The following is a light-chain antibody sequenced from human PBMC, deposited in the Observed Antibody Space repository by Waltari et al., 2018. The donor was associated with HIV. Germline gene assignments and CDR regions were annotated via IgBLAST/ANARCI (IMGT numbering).Light chain of an antibody. CDR2: AAS. Sequence: EVVLTQSPDTLSLSPGEGAALSCRASQSVNSNSLAWYQQKPGQAPRLLIFAASSRATGIPDRFSGSGSGTDFTLAISGLKPEDFATYYCQQYGSSPQTFGQGTKLEIK. CDR3: QQYGSSPQT. V-gene: IGKV3-20*01. J-gene: IGKJ2*01. CDR1: QSVNSNS.